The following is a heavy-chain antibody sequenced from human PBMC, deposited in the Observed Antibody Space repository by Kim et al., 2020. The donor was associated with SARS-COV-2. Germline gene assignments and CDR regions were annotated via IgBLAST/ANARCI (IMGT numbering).Heavy chain of an antibody. CDR1: GFTFSSYA. CDR2: ISHDGSNK. D-gene: IGHD3-10*01. Sequence: GGSLRLSCAASGFTFSSYAMHWVRQAPGKGLEWVAVISHDGSNKYYADSVKGRFTISRDNAKNTLYLQMNSLRAEDTAVYYCARDQHHSGTFWFGEDYYYYGMVVWGQRTTVTVSS. V-gene: IGHV3-30*04. CDR3: ARDQHHSGTFWFGEDYYYYGMVV. J-gene: IGHJ6*02.